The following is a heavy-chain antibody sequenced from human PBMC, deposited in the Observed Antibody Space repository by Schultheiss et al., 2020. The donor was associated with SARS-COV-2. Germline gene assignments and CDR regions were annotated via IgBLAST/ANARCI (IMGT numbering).Heavy chain of an antibody. V-gene: IGHV3-74*01. CDR2: INSDGSST. CDR3: AREGGSITIFGVVIMDYGMDV. D-gene: IGHD3-3*01. J-gene: IGHJ6*02. CDR1: GFTFSSYW. Sequence: GGSLRLSCAASGFTFSSYWMHWVRQAPGKGLVWVSRINSDGSSTSYADSVKGRFTISRDNAKNTLYLQMNSLRAEDTAVYYCAREGGSITIFGVVIMDYGMDVWGQGTTVTVSS.